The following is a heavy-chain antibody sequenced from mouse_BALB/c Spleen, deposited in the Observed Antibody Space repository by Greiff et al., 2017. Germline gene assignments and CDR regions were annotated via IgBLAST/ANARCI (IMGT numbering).Heavy chain of an antibody. D-gene: IGHD4-1*01. V-gene: IGHV2-6-7*01. CDR2: IWGDGST. CDR3: ARDLGRGGYFDV. J-gene: IGHJ1*01. CDR1: GFSLTGYG. Sequence: VKLQESGPGLVAPSQSLSITCTVSGFSLTGYGVHWVRQPPGKGLEWLGMIWGDGSTDYNSALKSRLSISKDNSKSQVFLKMNSLQTDDTARYYCARDLGRGGYFDVWGAGTTVTVSA.